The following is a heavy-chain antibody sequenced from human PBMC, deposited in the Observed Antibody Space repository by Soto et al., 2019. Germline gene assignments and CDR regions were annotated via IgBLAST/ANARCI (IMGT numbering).Heavy chain of an antibody. V-gene: IGHV4-38-2*02. CDR3: ARDTTRGSSQSSYYYYGMDV. J-gene: IGHJ6*02. CDR1: GDSISRGYH. D-gene: IGHD1-1*01. Sequence: PSETLSLTCVVSGDSISRGYHWAWIRQPPGKGLEWVASIYHSGTTYYNPSLTSRVTISVETSKNQFSLKLTSVTAADTAVYYCARDTTRGSSQSSYYYYGMDVWGQGTTVTV. CDR2: IYHSGTT.